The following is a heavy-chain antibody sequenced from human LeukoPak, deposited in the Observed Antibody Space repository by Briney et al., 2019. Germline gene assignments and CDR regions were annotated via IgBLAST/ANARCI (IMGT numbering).Heavy chain of an antibody. CDR2: IYTSGST. CDR1: GGSISSYY. Sequence: SETLSLTCTVSGGSISSYYWSWIRQPPGKGLEWIGRIYTSGSTNYNPSLKSRVTMSVDTSKNQFSLKLSSVTAADTAVYYCARGGVDTAMAPDMDVWGKGTTVTVSS. D-gene: IGHD5-18*01. CDR3: ARGGVDTAMAPDMDV. J-gene: IGHJ6*03. V-gene: IGHV4-4*07.